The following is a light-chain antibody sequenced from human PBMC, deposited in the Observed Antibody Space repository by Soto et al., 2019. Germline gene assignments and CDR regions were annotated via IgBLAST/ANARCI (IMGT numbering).Light chain of an antibody. CDR1: QSVTNNY. V-gene: IGKV3-20*01. CDR3: HQYGNSLWT. CDR2: GVS. Sequence: EIVLTQSPGTLSLSPGERATLSCRASQSVTNNYLAWYQQKPGQAPGLLIYGVSNRATGIPDRFSGSGSGTDVTLTINRLEPEDFAVYYCHQYGNSLWTFGQGTKVEIK. J-gene: IGKJ1*01.